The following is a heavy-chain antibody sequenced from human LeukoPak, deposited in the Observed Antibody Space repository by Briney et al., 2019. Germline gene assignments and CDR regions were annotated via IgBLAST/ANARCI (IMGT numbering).Heavy chain of an antibody. D-gene: IGHD2-2*01. CDR1: GGPFSGYY. Sequence: SETLSLTCAVYGGPFSGYYWSWIRQPPGKGLEWIGEINHSGSTNYNPSLKSRVTISVDTSKNQFSLKLSSVTAADTAVYYCARHSIVVVPAALYSFDYWGQGTLVTVSS. CDR3: ARHSIVVVPAALYSFDY. J-gene: IGHJ4*02. V-gene: IGHV4-34*01. CDR2: INHSGST.